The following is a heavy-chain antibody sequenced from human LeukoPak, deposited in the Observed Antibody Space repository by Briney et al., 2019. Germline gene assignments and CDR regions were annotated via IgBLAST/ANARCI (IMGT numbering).Heavy chain of an antibody. Sequence: GRSLRLSCAASGFTFSSYSMNWVRQAPGKGLEWVSSISSSSSYIYYADSVKGRFTISRDNAKNSLYLQMNSLRAEDTAVYYCARPSIFGVVGRGAFDIWGQGTMVTVSS. CDR3: ARPSIFGVVGRGAFDI. CDR2: ISSSSSYI. J-gene: IGHJ3*02. CDR1: GFTFSSYS. V-gene: IGHV3-21*01. D-gene: IGHD3-3*01.